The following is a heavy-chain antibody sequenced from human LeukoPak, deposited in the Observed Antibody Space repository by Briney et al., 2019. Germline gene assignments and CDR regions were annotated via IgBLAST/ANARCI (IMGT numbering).Heavy chain of an antibody. CDR3: ARTIGSPFIWFDP. V-gene: IGHV4-34*01. CDR2: INHSGST. D-gene: IGHD2-15*01. CDR1: GESFSGYY. J-gene: IGHJ5*02. Sequence: PSETLSLTCAVYGESFSGYYWSWIRQPPGKGLEWIGEINHSGSTNYNRSLKNRITISVDTPKNQFSLKLSSVTAADTAVYYCARTIGSPFIWFDPWGQGTLVTVSS.